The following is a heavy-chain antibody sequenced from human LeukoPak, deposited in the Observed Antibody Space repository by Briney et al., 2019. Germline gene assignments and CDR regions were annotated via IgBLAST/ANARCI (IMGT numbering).Heavy chain of an antibody. CDR2: ISGSGGST. CDR3: ARGAYYYED. Sequence: PGGSLRLSCAASGFTFSSYAMSWVRQAPGKGLEWVSAISGSGGSTYYADSVKGRFTISRDNARNSLYLQMNSLRAEDTAVYYCARGAYYYEDWGQGTLVTVSS. V-gene: IGHV3-23*01. D-gene: IGHD3-22*01. CDR1: GFTFSSYA. J-gene: IGHJ4*02.